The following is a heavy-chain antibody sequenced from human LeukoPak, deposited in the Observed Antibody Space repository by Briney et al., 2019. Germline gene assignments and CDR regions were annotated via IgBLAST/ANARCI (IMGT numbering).Heavy chain of an antibody. J-gene: IGHJ4*02. CDR3: ARGNSGIGVNGTSSVDY. CDR1: GGSFSGYY. V-gene: IGHV4-34*01. D-gene: IGHD6-19*01. Sequence: PSETLSLTCAVYGGSFSGYYWSWIRQPPEKGLEWMGEINHMVSTNYNPYLNSGVTISVEMSNTKFSSKLSFAPAADTAVYYCARGNSGIGVNGTSSVDYWGQGTLVTVSS. CDR2: INHMVST.